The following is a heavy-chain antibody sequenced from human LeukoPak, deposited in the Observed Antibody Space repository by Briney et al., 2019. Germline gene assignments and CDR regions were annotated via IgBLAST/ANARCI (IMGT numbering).Heavy chain of an antibody. D-gene: IGHD6-19*01. Sequence: EASVKVSCKASGYTFTSYDINWVRQAPGQGLEWMGWINPNSGGTNYAQKFQGRVTMTRDTSISTAYMDLSRLRSDDTAIYYCTRGSTRDSSGWYGPGKWFDPWGQGTLVTVSS. V-gene: IGHV1-2*02. J-gene: IGHJ5*02. CDR1: GYTFTSYD. CDR3: TRGSTRDSSGWYGPGKWFDP. CDR2: INPNSGGT.